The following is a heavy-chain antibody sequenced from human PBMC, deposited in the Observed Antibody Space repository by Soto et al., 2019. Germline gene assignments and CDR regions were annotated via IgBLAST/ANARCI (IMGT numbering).Heavy chain of an antibody. CDR2: ISHRSLTI. J-gene: IGHJ4*02. Sequence: PGGSLRLSCAASGFTFSDHYMAWFRQTPERGLEWLAYISHRSLTIYQARSVKDRFTISRDDATDSLYLQLNSLRAEDTAVYFCARCGGSAPFDYWGQGTVVTVSS. CDR1: GFTFSDHY. V-gene: IGHV3-11*01. D-gene: IGHD6-25*01. CDR3: ARCGGSAPFDY.